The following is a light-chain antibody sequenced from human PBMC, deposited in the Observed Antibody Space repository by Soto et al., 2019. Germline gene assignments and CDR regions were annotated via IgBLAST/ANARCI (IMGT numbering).Light chain of an antibody. CDR2: EDN. CDR3: QFYDSSNEV. Sequence: NFMLTQPHSVSESPGKTVTISCTGSSGSIASNYVQWYQQRPGSAPNTVIYEDNQRPSGVPDRFSGSIDSSSNSAFLTISGLKTEDEAYYYFQFYDSSNEVFGGGTKLTVL. J-gene: IGLJ2*01. CDR1: SGSIASNY. V-gene: IGLV6-57*02.